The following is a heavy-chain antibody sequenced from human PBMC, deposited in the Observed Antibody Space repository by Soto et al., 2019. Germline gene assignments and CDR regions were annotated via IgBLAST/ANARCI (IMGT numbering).Heavy chain of an antibody. CDR1: GYNFINYW. Sequence: GESLKISCQGSGYNFINYWIGWVRQMPGKGLEWMGIIYPDDSDTRYSPSFQGQVTISVDKSISTAYLQWSSLKTSDTAMYYCARRRFGESRGFDYWGQGTLVTVSS. CDR3: ARRRFGESRGFDY. J-gene: IGHJ4*02. D-gene: IGHD3-10*01. V-gene: IGHV5-51*01. CDR2: IYPDDSDT.